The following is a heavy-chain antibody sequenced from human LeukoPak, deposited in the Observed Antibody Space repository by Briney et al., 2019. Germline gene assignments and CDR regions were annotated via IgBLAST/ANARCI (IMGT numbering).Heavy chain of an antibody. Sequence: GESLKISCQGSGYIFTSYWIGWVRQMPGKGLEWMGIIYPGDSDTRYSPSFEGQVTISADKSISTTYLQWSSLKASDTAMYYCARGLWGSCSATNCYYFDPWGPGTLVTVSS. CDR3: ARGLWGSCSATNCYYFDP. V-gene: IGHV5-51*01. J-gene: IGHJ5*02. CDR1: GYIFTSYW. D-gene: IGHD2-2*01. CDR2: IYPGDSDT.